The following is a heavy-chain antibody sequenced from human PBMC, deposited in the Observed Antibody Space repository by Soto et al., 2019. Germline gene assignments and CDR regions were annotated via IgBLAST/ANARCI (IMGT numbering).Heavy chain of an antibody. CDR2: INHSGST. CDR3: ARIYYYGSGSYYYYYYGMDV. J-gene: IGHJ6*02. Sequence: PSQTLSLTCAVYGGSFIGYYWSWILQPPGKGLEWIGEINHSGSTNYNPSLKSRVTISVDTSKNQFSLKLSSVTAADTAVYYCARIYYYGSGSYYYYYYGMDVWGQGTTVTVS. D-gene: IGHD3-10*01. V-gene: IGHV4-34*01. CDR1: GGSFIGYY.